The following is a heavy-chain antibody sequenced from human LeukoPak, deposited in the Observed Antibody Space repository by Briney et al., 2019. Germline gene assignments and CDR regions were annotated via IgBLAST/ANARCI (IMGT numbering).Heavy chain of an antibody. V-gene: IGHV1-8*01. Sequence: ASVKVSCKASGYTFTSYDINWARQATGQGLEWMGWMNPNSGNTGYAQKFQGRVTMTRNTSISTAYMELSSLRSEDTAVYYCARGDCSGGSCYSDYWGQGTLVTVSS. J-gene: IGHJ4*02. D-gene: IGHD2-15*01. CDR1: GYTFTSYD. CDR3: ARGDCSGGSCYSDY. CDR2: MNPNSGNT.